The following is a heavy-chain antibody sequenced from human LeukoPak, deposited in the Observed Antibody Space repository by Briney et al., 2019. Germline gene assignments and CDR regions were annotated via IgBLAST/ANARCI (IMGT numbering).Heavy chain of an antibody. CDR3: ATEFYRNGYNY. CDR1: GFTFSSAW. J-gene: IGHJ4*02. D-gene: IGHD5-24*01. V-gene: IGHV3-15*01. Sequence: PGGSLRLSCAASGFTFSSAWMTWVRQTPGKGLEWVGHIKSRTDGGTTDYAAPVKGRFTVSRDNSKNWVYLQMNNMKTEDSAVYYCATEFYRNGYNYWGQGTLVTVSS. CDR2: IKSRTDGGTT.